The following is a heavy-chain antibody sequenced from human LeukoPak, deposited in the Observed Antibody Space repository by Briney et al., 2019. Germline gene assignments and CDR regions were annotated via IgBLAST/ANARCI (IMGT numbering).Heavy chain of an antibody. CDR2: ISGSGGST. CDR1: GFTFSSYA. J-gene: IGHJ4*02. V-gene: IGHV3-23*01. CDR3: AKDANYYDSSGYYSDFDY. Sequence: GGSLRLSCAASGFTFSSYAMSWVRQAPGKGLEWVSAISGSGGSTYYADSVKGRFTVSRDNSKNTLYLQMNSLRAEDTAGYYCAKDANYYDSSGYYSDFDYWGQGTLVTVSS. D-gene: IGHD3-22*01.